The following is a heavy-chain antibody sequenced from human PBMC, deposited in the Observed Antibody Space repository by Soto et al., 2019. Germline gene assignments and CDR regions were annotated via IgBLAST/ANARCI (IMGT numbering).Heavy chain of an antibody. D-gene: IGHD5-12*01. J-gene: IGHJ6*02. Sequence: QVQLQESGPGLVKPSETLSLTCTVSGGSISSYYWSWIRQPPGKGLEWIGYIYYSGSTNYNPSLKSRVTISVDTSKNQFSLKLSSVTAADTAVYYCARANGYLAYYYGMDVWGQGTTVTVSS. CDR3: ARANGYLAYYYGMDV. CDR2: IYYSGST. V-gene: IGHV4-59*01. CDR1: GGSISSYY.